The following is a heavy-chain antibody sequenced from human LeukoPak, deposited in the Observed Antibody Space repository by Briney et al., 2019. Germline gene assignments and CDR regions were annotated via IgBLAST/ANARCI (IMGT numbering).Heavy chain of an antibody. CDR1: GGSISSGSYY. J-gene: IGHJ4*02. V-gene: IGHV4-61*02. CDR2: IYTSGST. CDR3: ARDPWLKWGGFDY. Sequence: SQTLSLTCTVSGGSISSGSYYWSWIRQPAGKGLEWIGRIYTSGSTNYNPPLKGRVTISIDTSKNQFSLKLSSVTAADTAVYYCARDPWLKWGGFDYWGQGTLVTVSS. D-gene: IGHD3-16*01.